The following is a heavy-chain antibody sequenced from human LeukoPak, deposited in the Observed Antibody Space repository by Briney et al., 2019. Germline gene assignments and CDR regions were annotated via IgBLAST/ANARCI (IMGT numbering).Heavy chain of an antibody. CDR1: SDSISPYY. CDR3: ARLPDFRFCSGGSCYFDP. J-gene: IGHJ5*02. Sequence: PSETLSLTCSVSSDSISPYYWNWIRKSPEKGLEWIGYISYSGSTDYNPSLKSRVTMSLDTSRDQFFLNLTSVTAADTAVYYCARLPDFRFCSGGSCYFDPWGQGTLVTVSS. CDR2: ISYSGST. D-gene: IGHD2-15*01. V-gene: IGHV4-59*08.